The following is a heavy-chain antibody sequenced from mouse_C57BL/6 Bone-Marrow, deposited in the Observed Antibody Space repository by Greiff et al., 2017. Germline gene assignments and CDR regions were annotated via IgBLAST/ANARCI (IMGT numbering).Heavy chain of an antibody. Sequence: VQLQQSGPELVKPGASVKISCKASGYTFTDYYMNWVKQSHGKSLEWIGDINPNNGGFSYNQKFKGKATLTVDKSSSTDYMELRSLTSEDSAVYYCARDYYGSSWYFDVWGTGTTVTVSS. CDR3: ARDYYGSSWYFDV. CDR2: INPNNGGF. CDR1: GYTFTDYY. V-gene: IGHV1-26*01. J-gene: IGHJ1*03. D-gene: IGHD1-1*01.